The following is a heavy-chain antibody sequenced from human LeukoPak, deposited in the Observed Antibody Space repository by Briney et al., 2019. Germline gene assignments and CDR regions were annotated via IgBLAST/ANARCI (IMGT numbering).Heavy chain of an antibody. V-gene: IGHV3-30*04. CDR1: GFTFSRYA. CDR2: VASDRNDK. Sequence: GRSLRLSCAASGFTFSRYAMHWVRQAPGKGLEWVAVVASDRNDKHHADSVKGRFTISRDNSKNTLYLQMNSLRAEDTAVYYCARVAYSVPDYWGQGTLVTVSS. D-gene: IGHD3-10*02. J-gene: IGHJ4*02. CDR3: ARVAYSVPDY.